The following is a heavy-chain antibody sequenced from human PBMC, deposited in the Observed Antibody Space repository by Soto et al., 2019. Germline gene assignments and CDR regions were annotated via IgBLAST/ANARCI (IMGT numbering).Heavy chain of an antibody. CDR1: GFTFSSYE. CDR2: ITDSGNTI. CDR3: ARGGSYFDY. D-gene: IGHD1-26*01. J-gene: IGHJ4*02. V-gene: IGHV3-48*03. Sequence: EVQLVESGGGLVQPGGSLRLSCAASGFTFSSYEMNWVRQAPGKGLEWVSYITDSGNTIYYADSVKGRFTISRDNAKNSMYLQMNSLRAEDTAVYYCARGGSYFDYWGQGTLVTVSS.